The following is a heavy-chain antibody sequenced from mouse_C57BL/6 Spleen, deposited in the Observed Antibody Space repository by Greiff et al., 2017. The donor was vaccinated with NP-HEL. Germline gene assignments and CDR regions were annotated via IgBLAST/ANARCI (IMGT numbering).Heavy chain of an antibody. V-gene: IGHV1-82*01. Sequence: VQLQQSGPELVKPGASVKISCKASGYAFSSSWMNWVKQRPGKGLEWIGRIYPGDGDTNYNGKFKGKATLTADKSTSTAYMQLSSLTSEDSAVYYCAHTVGDYWGQGTTVTVSS. J-gene: IGHJ4*01. CDR1: GYAFSSSW. CDR2: IYPGDGDT. CDR3: AHTVGDY.